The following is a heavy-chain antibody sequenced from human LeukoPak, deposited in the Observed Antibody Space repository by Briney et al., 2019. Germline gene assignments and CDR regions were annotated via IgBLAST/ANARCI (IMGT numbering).Heavy chain of an antibody. J-gene: IGHJ5*02. V-gene: IGHV4-59*01. Sequence: SETLSLTCTVSGGSISSYYWSWIREPPGKGLEWIGYIYYSGSTNYNPSLKSRVTISVDTSKNQFSLKLSSVTAADTAVYYCARVDALKDWFDPWGQGTLVTVSS. CDR3: ARVDALKDWFDP. CDR2: IYYSGST. D-gene: IGHD2-15*01. CDR1: GGSISSYY.